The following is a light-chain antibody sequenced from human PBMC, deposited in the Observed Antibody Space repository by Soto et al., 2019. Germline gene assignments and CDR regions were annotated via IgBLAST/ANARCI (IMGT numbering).Light chain of an antibody. CDR3: QQSYSSLFT. Sequence: DFQMTQSPSSLSASVGDRVTITCRASQSISSYLNWYQQKPGKAPKLLIYAASSLQSGVPPRFSGSGSGTDFTLTINSLQPEDFATYYCQQSYSSLFTFGPGTKVDIK. J-gene: IGKJ3*01. CDR1: QSISSY. V-gene: IGKV1-39*01. CDR2: AAS.